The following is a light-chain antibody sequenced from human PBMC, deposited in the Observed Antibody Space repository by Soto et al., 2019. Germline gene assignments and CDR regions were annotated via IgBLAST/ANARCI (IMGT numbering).Light chain of an antibody. J-gene: IGKJ3*01. CDR2: AAS. CDR3: QHLNSYPPFS. V-gene: IGKV1-9*01. Sequence: IQLTQSPSSLSASVGDRVTITCRASQGISSYLAWYQQKPGKAPKLLIYAASTLQSGVPSRFSGSGSGTDFLPTIRRLQPEDFATYYFQHLNSYPPFSFGPGTKVDIK. CDR1: QGISSY.